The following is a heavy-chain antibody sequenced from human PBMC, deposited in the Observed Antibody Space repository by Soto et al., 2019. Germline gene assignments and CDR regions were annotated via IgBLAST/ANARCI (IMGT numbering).Heavy chain of an antibody. CDR1: GGSISGYY. V-gene: IGHV4-59*08. CDR3: ASPLRFLGSSGAFDI. CDR2: IYYSGST. D-gene: IGHD3-3*01. J-gene: IGHJ3*02. Sequence: SETLSLTCTVSGGSISGYYWSWIRQPPGKGLEWIGYIYYSGSTNYNPSLKSRVTISVDTSKNQFSLKLSSVTAADTAVYYCASPLRFLGSSGAFDIWGQGTMVTVSS.